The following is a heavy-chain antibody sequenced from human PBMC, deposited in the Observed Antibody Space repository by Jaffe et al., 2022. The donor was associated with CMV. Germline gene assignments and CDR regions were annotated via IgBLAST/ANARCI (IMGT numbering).Heavy chain of an antibody. Sequence: QVQLQQWGAGLLKPSETLSLTCAVYGGSFSGYYWSWIRQPPGKGLEWIGEIDHSGSTNYNPSLKSRVTISVDTSKNQFSLKLSSVTAADTAVYYCARGRLAAGTDYWGQGTLVTVSS. J-gene: IGHJ4*02. CDR2: IDHSGST. D-gene: IGHD6-13*01. V-gene: IGHV4-34*01. CDR3: ARGRLAAGTDY. CDR1: GGSFSGYY.